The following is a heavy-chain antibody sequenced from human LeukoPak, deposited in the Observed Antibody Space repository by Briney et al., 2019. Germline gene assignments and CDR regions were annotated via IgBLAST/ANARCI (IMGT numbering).Heavy chain of an antibody. J-gene: IGHJ4*02. CDR2: IYVGGST. V-gene: IGHV3-66*01. CDR3: ATRPDGYDLPYFDY. Sequence: GGSLRLSCAASGLSVSKKYMSWVRQAPGKGLEWVSVIYVGGSTYYADSVRGRFTISGDSSKNTLYLQMNSLRVDDTAVYYCATRPDGYDLPYFDYWGQGTLVTVSS. CDR1: GLSVSKKY. D-gene: IGHD5-18*01.